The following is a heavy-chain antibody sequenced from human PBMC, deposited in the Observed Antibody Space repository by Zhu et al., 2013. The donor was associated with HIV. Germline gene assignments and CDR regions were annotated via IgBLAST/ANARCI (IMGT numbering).Heavy chain of an antibody. J-gene: IGHJ3*02. CDR3: ARVAPGYSYGYDTAQYDAFDI. CDR2: IYYSGST. V-gene: IGHV4-39*07. Sequence: VQLQESGPGLVKPSETLSLTCTVSGGSISSSSYYWGWIRQPPGKGLEWIGSIYYSGSTYYNPSLKSRVTISVDTSKNQFSLKLSSVTAADTAVYYCARVAPGYSYGYDTAQYDAFDIWGQGTMVTVSS. D-gene: IGHD5-18*01. CDR1: GGSISSSSYY.